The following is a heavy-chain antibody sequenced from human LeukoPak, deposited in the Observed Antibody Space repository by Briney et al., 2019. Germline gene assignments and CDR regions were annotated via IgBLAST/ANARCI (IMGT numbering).Heavy chain of an antibody. D-gene: IGHD5/OR15-5a*01. CDR2: IYYSGST. CDR1: GGSISSYY. CDR3: ARLPRSTDAFDI. Sequence: SETLSLTCTVSGGSISSYYWSWIRQPPGKGLEWIGYIYYSGSTNYNPSLKSRVTISVDTPKNQFSLKLSSVTAADTAVYYCARLPRSTDAFDIWGQGTMVTVSS. V-gene: IGHV4-59*08. J-gene: IGHJ3*02.